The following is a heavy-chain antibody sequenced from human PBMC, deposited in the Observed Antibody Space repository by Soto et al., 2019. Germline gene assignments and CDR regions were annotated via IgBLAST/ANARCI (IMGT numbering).Heavy chain of an antibody. CDR2: IYYSGST. CDR3: ARGAAREYYYYYYGMDV. D-gene: IGHD6-25*01. J-gene: IGHJ6*02. Sequence: SETLSLTCTVSGGSISSGDYYWSWIRQPPGKGLEWIGYIYYSGSTYYNPSLKSRLTISVDTSKNQFSLKLSSVTAADTAVYYCARGAAREYYYYYYGMDVWGQGTTVTVSS. CDR1: GGSISSGDYY. V-gene: IGHV4-30-4*01.